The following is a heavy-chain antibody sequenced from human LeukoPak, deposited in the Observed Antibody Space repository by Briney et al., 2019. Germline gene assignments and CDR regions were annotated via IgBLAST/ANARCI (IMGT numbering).Heavy chain of an antibody. Sequence: SETLSLTCTVSGGSISSYYWSWIRQPPGKGLEWIGYIYTSGSTNYNPSLKSRVTISVDKSKNQFYLKLSSVTAADTAVYYCARLAARPLSSAGYYYYYYMDVWGKGTTVTVSS. CDR2: IYTSGST. J-gene: IGHJ6*03. V-gene: IGHV4-4*09. CDR3: ARLAARPLSSAGYYYYYYMDV. D-gene: IGHD6-6*01. CDR1: GGSISSYY.